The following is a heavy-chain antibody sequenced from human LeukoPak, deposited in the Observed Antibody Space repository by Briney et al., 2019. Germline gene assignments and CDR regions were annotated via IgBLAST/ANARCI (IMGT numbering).Heavy chain of an antibody. CDR3: AKVAGSITIFGVAFHGMDV. D-gene: IGHD3-3*01. CDR1: GFTFSSYA. V-gene: IGHV3-23*01. J-gene: IGHJ6*02. Sequence: GGSLRLSCAASGFTFSSYAMSWVRQAPGKGLEWVSAISGSGGSTYYADSVKGRFTISRDNSKNTLYLQMNSLRAEDTAVYYCAKVAGSITIFGVAFHGMDVWGQGTTVTVSS. CDR2: ISGSGGST.